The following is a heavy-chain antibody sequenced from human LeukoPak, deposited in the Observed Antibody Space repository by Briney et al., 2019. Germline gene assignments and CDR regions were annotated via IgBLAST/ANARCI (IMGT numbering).Heavy chain of an antibody. V-gene: IGHV1-2*02. CDR3: ARESERITMVRGVRAGAFDI. CDR1: GYTFTGYY. D-gene: IGHD3-10*01. Sequence: ASVKVSCKASGYTFTGYYMHWVRQAPGQGLEWMGWINPNSGGTNYAQKFQGRVTMTRDTSISTAYMELSRLRSDDTAVYYCARESERITMVRGVRAGAFDIWGQGTMVTVSS. J-gene: IGHJ3*02. CDR2: INPNSGGT.